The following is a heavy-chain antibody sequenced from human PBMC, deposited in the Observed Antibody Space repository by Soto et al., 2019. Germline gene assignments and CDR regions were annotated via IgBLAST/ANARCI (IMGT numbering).Heavy chain of an antibody. J-gene: IGHJ3*02. CDR3: ARRVRNYDILTGYYGDAFDI. V-gene: IGHV4-59*08. Sequence: AETLSLTCTVSGGSISSYYWSWIRQPPGKGLEWIGYIDYSGSTNYNPSLESRVTISIDTSKNQFSLKLSSVTAADTAGYYCARRVRNYDILTGYYGDAFDIWGQGTMVTVSS. CDR2: IDYSGST. CDR1: GGSISSYY. D-gene: IGHD3-9*01.